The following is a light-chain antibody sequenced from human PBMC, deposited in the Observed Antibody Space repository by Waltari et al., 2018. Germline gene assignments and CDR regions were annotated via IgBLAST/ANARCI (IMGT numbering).Light chain of an antibody. CDR2: EAS. J-gene: IGKJ5*01. CDR3: QQRSNWPIT. V-gene: IGKV3-11*01. CDR1: QSVSSY. Sequence: EIVLTQSPATLSLSPGARATLACRASQSVSSYLAWYQQKPGQAPRLLIYEASNRATGIPATFSGSGSGTDFTLTISSLEPEDFAVYYCQQRSNWPITFGQGTRLEIK.